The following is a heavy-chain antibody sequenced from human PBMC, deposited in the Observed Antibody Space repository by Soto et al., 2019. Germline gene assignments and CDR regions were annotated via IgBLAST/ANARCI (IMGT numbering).Heavy chain of an antibody. CDR3: AKDTPSYTTSPFYFDS. CDR2: ISGSGGST. CDR1: GFTFSSYA. J-gene: IGHJ4*02. Sequence: GGSLRLSCAASGFTFSSYAMSWVRQAPGKGLEWVSAISGSGGSTYYADSVKGRFTISRDNSKNTLYLQMNSLRAEDTAVYYCAKDTPSYTTSPFYFDSWGQGTLVTVSS. D-gene: IGHD2-2*02. V-gene: IGHV3-23*01.